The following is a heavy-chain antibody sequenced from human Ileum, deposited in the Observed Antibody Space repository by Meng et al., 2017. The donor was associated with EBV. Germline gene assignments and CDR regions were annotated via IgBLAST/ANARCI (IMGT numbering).Heavy chain of an antibody. CDR1: GDSISSNNW. CDR2: IHHSGTT. CDR3: ARGSDYVWGI. Sequence: LQESDPGLVKPSGTLSLTCAVSGDSISSNNWWSWVRQSPGKGLEWIAEIHHSGTTTYNPSLKSRVTISVDKSENHFSLKLTSVTAADTAVYYCARGSDYVWGIWGQGTLVTVSS. V-gene: IGHV4-4*02. D-gene: IGHD3-16*01. J-gene: IGHJ4*02.